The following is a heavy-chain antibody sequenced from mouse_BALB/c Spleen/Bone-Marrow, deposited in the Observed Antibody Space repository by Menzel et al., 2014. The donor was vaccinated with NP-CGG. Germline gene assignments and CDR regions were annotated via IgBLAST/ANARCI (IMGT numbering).Heavy chain of an antibody. CDR1: GYAFTNYN. V-gene: IGHV1S135*01. CDR2: IDPYSGGT. Sequence: HLVESGPELVKPGASVEVSCKASGYAFTNYNMFWVKQSHGKSLEWIGYIDPYSGGTNYNQKFKGKATLTVDKSSSTAYMHLNSLTSEDSAVYYCARELSRAMDYWGQGNSVTVSS. CDR3: ARELSRAMDY. D-gene: IGHD2-12*01. J-gene: IGHJ4*01.